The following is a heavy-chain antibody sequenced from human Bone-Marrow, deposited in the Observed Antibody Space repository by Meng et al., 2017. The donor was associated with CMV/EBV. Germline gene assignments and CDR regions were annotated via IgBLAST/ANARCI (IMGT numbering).Heavy chain of an antibody. CDR1: GLTFSSYA. Sequence: VQLVESGGGLVQPGGSLRLSCAASGLTFSSYAMHWVRQAPGKGLEWVAVISYDGSNKYYADSVKGRFTISRDNSKNTLYLQMNSLRAEDTAVYYCAGQTMAVDYWGQGTLVTVSS. J-gene: IGHJ4*02. D-gene: IGHD4/OR15-4a*01. V-gene: IGHV3-30-3*01. CDR3: AGQTMAVDY. CDR2: ISYDGSNK.